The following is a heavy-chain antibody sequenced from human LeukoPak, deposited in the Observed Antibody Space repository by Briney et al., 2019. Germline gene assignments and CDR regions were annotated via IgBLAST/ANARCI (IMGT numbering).Heavy chain of an antibody. Sequence: PSETLCLTCAASGGSFSGYYWSWIRQAPGKGLEWIGEINHSGSTNYNPSLKRRVTISVDTSKNQFSLKLSSVTAADTAVYYCARGVRFGELLSNYFDYWGQGTLVTVSS. D-gene: IGHD3-10*01. CDR1: GGSFSGYY. CDR3: ARGVRFGELLSNYFDY. J-gene: IGHJ4*02. V-gene: IGHV4-34*01. CDR2: INHSGST.